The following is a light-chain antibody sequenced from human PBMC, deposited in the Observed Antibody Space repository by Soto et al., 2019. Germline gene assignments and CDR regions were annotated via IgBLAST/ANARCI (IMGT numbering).Light chain of an antibody. CDR2: GAS. Sequence: EIVMTQSPATVSVSPGERATLSCRASQSVSNNLAWFQQKPGQAPRLLIFGASSRATGIPARFSGSGSGTEFTLTINSPQSEDFAVYYCQQYGSSPRTFGQGTKVDIK. CDR1: QSVSNN. CDR3: QQYGSSPRT. J-gene: IGKJ1*01. V-gene: IGKV3-15*01.